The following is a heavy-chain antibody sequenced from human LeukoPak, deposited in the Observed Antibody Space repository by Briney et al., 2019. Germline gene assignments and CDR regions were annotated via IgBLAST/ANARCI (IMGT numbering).Heavy chain of an antibody. CDR2: IKQDGREK. J-gene: IGHJ3*02. V-gene: IGHV3-7*01. Sequence: GGSLRLSCAASGFTFSIYWMSWVRQAPGKGLEWVANIKQDGREKYYVDSVKGRFTISRDNAKNSLYLQMNSLRAEDTAVYYCARAGADAFDIWGQGTMVTVSS. CDR1: GFTFSIYW. CDR3: ARAGADAFDI. D-gene: IGHD1-26*01.